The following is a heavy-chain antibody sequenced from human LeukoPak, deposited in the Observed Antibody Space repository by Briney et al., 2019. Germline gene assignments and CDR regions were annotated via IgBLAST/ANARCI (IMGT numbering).Heavy chain of an antibody. CDR1: GGTFSSYA. D-gene: IGHD3-10*01. J-gene: IGHJ6*03. V-gene: IGHV1-69*05. CDR2: IIPIFGTA. Sequence: SVKVSCKASGGTFSSYAISWVRQAPGQGLEWMGGIIPIFGTANYAQKFQGRVTITTDESTSTAYMELSSLRSEDTAVYYCASGTTYYYGSGRGYYMDVWGKGTTVTVSS. CDR3: ASGTTYYYGSGRGYYMDV.